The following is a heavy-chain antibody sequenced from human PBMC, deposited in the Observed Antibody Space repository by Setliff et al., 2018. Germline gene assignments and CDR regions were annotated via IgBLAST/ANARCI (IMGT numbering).Heavy chain of an antibody. D-gene: IGHD3-3*01. CDR3: ARESGSPRYMDV. CDR1: GDSFNNYA. Sequence: SVKVSCKASGDSFNNYAISWVRQAPGQGLKWMGGIIPIFGTTKYAQKFQGRVTITADESTSTAYMELSSLRSEDTTVYYCARESGSPRYMDVWGNGTTVTVS. J-gene: IGHJ6*03. CDR2: IIPIFGTT. V-gene: IGHV1-69*13.